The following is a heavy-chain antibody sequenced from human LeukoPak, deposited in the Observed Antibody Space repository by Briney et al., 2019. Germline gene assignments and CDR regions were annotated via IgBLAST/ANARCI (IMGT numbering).Heavy chain of an antibody. J-gene: IGHJ3*02. Sequence: SETLSLTCTVSGGSISSGGYYWSRIRQPPGKGLEWIGYIYHSGSTYYNPSLKSRVTISVDTSKNQFSLKLSSVTAADTAVYYCARERAILWFGEPIKADAFDIWGQGTMVTVSS. CDR2: IYHSGST. D-gene: IGHD3-10*01. CDR1: GGSISSGGYY. CDR3: ARERAILWFGEPIKADAFDI. V-gene: IGHV4-30-2*01.